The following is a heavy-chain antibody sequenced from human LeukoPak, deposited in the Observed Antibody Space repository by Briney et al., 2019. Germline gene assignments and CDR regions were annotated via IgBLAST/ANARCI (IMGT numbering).Heavy chain of an antibody. Sequence: ASVKVSCKASGYTFTSYGISWVRQAPGQGLEWMGWISAYNGNTNYAQKLQGRVTMTTDTSTSTAYMELRSLRSDDTAVYYCARDPYGDYLIPWFDPWGQGTLVTVSS. CDR1: GYTFTSYG. D-gene: IGHD4-17*01. CDR2: ISAYNGNT. J-gene: IGHJ5*02. CDR3: ARDPYGDYLIPWFDP. V-gene: IGHV1-18*01.